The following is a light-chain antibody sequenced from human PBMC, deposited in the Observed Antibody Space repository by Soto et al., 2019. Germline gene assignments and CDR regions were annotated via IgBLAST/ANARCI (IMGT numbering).Light chain of an antibody. V-gene: IGLV2-8*01. J-gene: IGLJ1*01. CDR1: SSDVGYYNY. Sequence: QSVLTQPPSASGSPGQSVTISCTGTSSDVGYYNYVSWYQQHPGKAPKLMINGVSKRPSGVPDRFSGSKSGNTASLTVSGLQAEDEADYYCSSYAGSNAYVFGTGTKVTVL. CDR3: SSYAGSNAYV. CDR2: GVS.